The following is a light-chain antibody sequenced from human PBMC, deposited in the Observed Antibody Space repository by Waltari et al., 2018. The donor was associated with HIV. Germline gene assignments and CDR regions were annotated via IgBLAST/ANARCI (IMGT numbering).Light chain of an antibody. Sequence: EIVMTQSPATLSLSSGERATLSCRASQSVSCSYLSWYQQRPGQTPRLLIYGASTRATGIPARFSGSGSGTDFTLTISSLQPEDFAVYYCQQDYNLPWTFGQGTKVEIK. CDR2: GAS. CDR3: QQDYNLPWT. CDR1: QSVSCSY. V-gene: IGKV3D-7*01. J-gene: IGKJ1*01.